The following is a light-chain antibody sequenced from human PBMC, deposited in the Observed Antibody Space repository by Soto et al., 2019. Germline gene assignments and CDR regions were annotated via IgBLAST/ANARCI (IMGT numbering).Light chain of an antibody. CDR1: QSISNY. Sequence: GDRVTITCRASQSISNYLNWYQQKPGKAPKLVIHAASSLQSGVPSRFSGSGSGTDFTLTISSLQPEDFATYYCKKSYSTPPTFGQGNKVAIK. CDR2: AAS. CDR3: KKSYSTPPT. J-gene: IGKJ1*01. V-gene: IGKV1-39*01.